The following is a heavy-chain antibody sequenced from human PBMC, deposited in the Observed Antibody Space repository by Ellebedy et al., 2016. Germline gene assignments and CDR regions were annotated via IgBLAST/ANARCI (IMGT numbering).Heavy chain of an antibody. D-gene: IGHD3-22*01. J-gene: IGHJ4*02. V-gene: IGHV3-72*01. CDR2: IRNKPRSYTT. CDR1: GFTFSDYH. CDR3: AASSVGNIFDY. Sequence: GESLKISCAASGFTFSDYHMDWVRQAPGKGLEWIGRIRNKPRSYTTEYAASVKGRFAVSRDDSKSSLYLQMNSLKTEDTAVYYCAASSVGNIFDYWGQGILVTVSS.